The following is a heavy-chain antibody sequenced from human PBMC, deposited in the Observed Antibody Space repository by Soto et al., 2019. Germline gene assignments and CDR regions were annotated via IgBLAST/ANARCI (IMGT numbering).Heavy chain of an antibody. J-gene: IGHJ4*02. CDR3: AKLGSQEWGLRFLEWLLWYYFDY. CDR1: GFTFSSYA. D-gene: IGHD3-3*01. Sequence: GGSLRLSCAASGFTFSSYAMSWVRQAPGKGLEWVSAISGSGGSTYYADSVKGRFTISRDNSKNTLYLQMNSLRAEDTAVYYCAKLGSQEWGLRFLEWLLWYYFDYWGQGTLVTVSS. CDR2: ISGSGGST. V-gene: IGHV3-23*01.